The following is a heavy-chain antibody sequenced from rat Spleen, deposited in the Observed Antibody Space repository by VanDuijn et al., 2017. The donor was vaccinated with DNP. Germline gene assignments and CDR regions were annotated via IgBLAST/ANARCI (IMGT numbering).Heavy chain of an antibody. CDR3: ARWSDYFDN. CDR1: GYSITSTY. J-gene: IGHJ2*01. CDR2: ISYSGST. Sequence: EVQLQESGPGLVKPSQSLSLTCSVSGYSITSTYWAWIRKFPGNKMEWLGYISYSGSTTYHPSLKSRISITRDTSKNLFFLQLNSLTTEDTATYYCARWSDYFDNWGQGVMVTVSS. V-gene: IGHV3-1*01.